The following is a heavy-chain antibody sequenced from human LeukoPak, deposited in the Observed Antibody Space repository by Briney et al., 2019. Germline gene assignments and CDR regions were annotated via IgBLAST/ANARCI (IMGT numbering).Heavy chain of an antibody. CDR3: AKSRAVTTASVDY. Sequence: GGSLRLSCAASGFTFSSYAMSWVRQAPGKGLEWVSAISGSGGRTYYADSVKGRFTITRDNSKNTLYLQMNSLRAEDTAVYYCAKSRAVTTASVDYWGQGTLVTVSS. CDR1: GFTFSSYA. CDR2: ISGSGGRT. D-gene: IGHD4-17*01. V-gene: IGHV3-23*01. J-gene: IGHJ4*02.